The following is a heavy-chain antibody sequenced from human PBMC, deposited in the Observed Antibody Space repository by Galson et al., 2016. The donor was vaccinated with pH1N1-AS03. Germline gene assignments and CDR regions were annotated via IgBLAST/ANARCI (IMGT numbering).Heavy chain of an antibody. D-gene: IGHD6-19*01. CDR1: GGSISRTSYY. J-gene: IGHJ4*02. CDR2: IYYSGST. Sequence: ETLSLTCTVSGGSISRTSYYWGWIRQPPGKGLEWIGSIYYSGSTYYNPSLKSRVTISVDTSKNQFSLKLSSVTAADTAVYYCARLELAGTWGDYWGQGTLVTVSS. CDR3: ARLELAGTWGDY. V-gene: IGHV4-39*01.